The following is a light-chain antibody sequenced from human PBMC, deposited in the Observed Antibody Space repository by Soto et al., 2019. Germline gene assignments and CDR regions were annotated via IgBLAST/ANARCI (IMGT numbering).Light chain of an antibody. CDR2: DVS. J-gene: IGLJ2*01. CDR3: SSYATSRTHVA. V-gene: IGLV2-14*01. Sequence: QSALTQPASVSGSPGQSITISCTGTGSDVGLYNFVSWYQHHPGKAPKLIIHDVSSRPSGVSNRFSASKSGNTASLTISGLQAEDVADYYCSSYATSRTHVAFGGGTKLTVL. CDR1: GSDVGLYNF.